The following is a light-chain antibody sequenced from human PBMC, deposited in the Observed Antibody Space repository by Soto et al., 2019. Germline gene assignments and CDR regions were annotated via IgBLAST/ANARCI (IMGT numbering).Light chain of an antibody. CDR3: AAWDDSLNGPV. V-gene: IGLV1-51*01. CDR1: SSNIGGNS. J-gene: IGLJ2*01. Sequence: QSVLTQPPSVSAAPGQRVTISCSGSSSNIGGNSVSWYQQLPGTAPKLLIYDDDKRPSGIPDRFSGSKSGTSATLGISGLQSEDEADYYCAAWDDSLNGPVFGGGTQLTVL. CDR2: DDD.